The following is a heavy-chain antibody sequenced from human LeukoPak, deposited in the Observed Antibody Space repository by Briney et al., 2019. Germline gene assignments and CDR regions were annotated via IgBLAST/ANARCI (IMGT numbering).Heavy chain of an antibody. D-gene: IGHD2-21*02. CDR3: AKDIGPQVTLWDI. CDR2: ISWNSGSI. J-gene: IGHJ3*02. CDR1: GFTFDDYA. V-gene: IGHV3-9*03. Sequence: GGSLRLSCAASGFTFDDYAMHWVGQAPGKGLEWVSGISWNSGSIGYADSVKGRFTISRDNAKNSLYLQMNSLRAEDMALYYCAKDIGPQVTLWDIWGQGTMVTVSS.